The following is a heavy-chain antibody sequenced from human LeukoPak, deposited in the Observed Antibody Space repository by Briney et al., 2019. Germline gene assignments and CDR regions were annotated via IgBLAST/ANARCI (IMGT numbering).Heavy chain of an antibody. D-gene: IGHD3-10*01. CDR2: IFSLGST. V-gene: IGHV3-66*03. J-gene: IGHJ4*02. CDR1: GFTVSNNY. CDR3: ARDLRLWFGESPFDY. Sequence: GGALRLSCAASGFTVSNNYMSWVRQTPGKGLEWVSIIFSLGSTYYADSVKGRFTISRDNSKNTLYLQLNSLRVEDTAVYYCARDLRLWFGESPFDYWGQGTLVTVSS.